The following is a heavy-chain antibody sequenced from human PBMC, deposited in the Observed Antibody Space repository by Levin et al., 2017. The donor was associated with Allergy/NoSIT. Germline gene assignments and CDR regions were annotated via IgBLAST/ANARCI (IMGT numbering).Heavy chain of an antibody. CDR1: GGSMINTY. CDR2: IYNNGIT. D-gene: IGHD1-26*01. Sequence: SQTLSLTCTVSGGSMINTYWTWIRQSPGKGLEWIGFIYNNGITDYNPSLKSRVTISVDPSKNQFSLKLSSLTAADTAFYFCARGRGGSPPIDSWGQGTLVTVSS. CDR3: ARGRGGSPPIDS. J-gene: IGHJ4*02. V-gene: IGHV4-59*01.